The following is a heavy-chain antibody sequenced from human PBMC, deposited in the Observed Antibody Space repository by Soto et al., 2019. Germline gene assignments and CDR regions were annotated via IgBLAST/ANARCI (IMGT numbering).Heavy chain of an antibody. CDR1: GFTFSSYA. CDR3: AKTRIPSSYGSGVTRGYYSGMDV. D-gene: IGHD6-19*01. Sequence: GGSLRLSCAASGFTFSSYAMSCVRQAPGKGLEWVSAISGSGGSTYYADSVKGRFTISRDNSKNTLYLQMNSLRAEDTAVYYCAKTRIPSSYGSGVTRGYYSGMDVWGQGSTVTVSS. V-gene: IGHV3-23*01. J-gene: IGHJ6*02. CDR2: ISGSGGST.